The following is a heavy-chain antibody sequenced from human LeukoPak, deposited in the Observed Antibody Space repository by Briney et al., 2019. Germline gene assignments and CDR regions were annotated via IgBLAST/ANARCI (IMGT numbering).Heavy chain of an antibody. J-gene: IGHJ4*02. V-gene: IGHV3-23*01. CDR1: GFTFSSYA. CDR2: ISGSGGST. CDR3: AKDLEYYDSSGRALYYFDY. D-gene: IGHD3-22*01. Sequence: GGSLRLSCAASGFTFSSYAMSWVRQAPGKGLEWVSAISGSGGSTYYADSVKGRFTISRDNSKNTLYLQMNSLRAEDTAVYYCAKDLEYYDSSGRALYYFDYWGQGTLVTVSS.